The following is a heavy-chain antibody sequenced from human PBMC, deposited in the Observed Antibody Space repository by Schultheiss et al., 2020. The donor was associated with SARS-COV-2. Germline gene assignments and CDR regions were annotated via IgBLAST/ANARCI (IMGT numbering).Heavy chain of an antibody. D-gene: IGHD6-19*01. J-gene: IGHJ6*03. Sequence: SETLSLTCSVSGASISSYYWSWVRQPPGRGLEWIGQVSHSGGTHFNPSLKRRLTISIDTSKRQFSLRLTSVTAADTATYYCSRGRTSVIPSPVLGLGPLYFSYYMDVWGKGAAVTVSS. V-gene: IGHV4-59*12. CDR2: VSHSGGT. CDR3: SRGRTSVIPSPVLGLGPLYFSYYMDV. CDR1: GASISSYY.